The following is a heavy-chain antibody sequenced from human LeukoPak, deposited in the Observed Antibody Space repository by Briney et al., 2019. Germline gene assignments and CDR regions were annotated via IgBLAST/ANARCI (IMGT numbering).Heavy chain of an antibody. J-gene: IGHJ4*02. CDR1: SGSISSGDYY. D-gene: IGHD3-22*01. CDR3: ARVGYYDSSGYSIDY. V-gene: IGHV4-30-4*01. Sequence: SQTLSLTCTVSSGSISSGDYYWSWIRQPPGKGLEWIGYIYYSGSTYYNPSLKSRVTISLDKSKNQFSLKLSSVTAADTAVYYCARVGYYDSSGYSIDYWGQGTLVTVSS. CDR2: IYYSGST.